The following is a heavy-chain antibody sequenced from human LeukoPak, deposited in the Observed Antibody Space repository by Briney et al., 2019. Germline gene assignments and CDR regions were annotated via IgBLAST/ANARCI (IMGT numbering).Heavy chain of an antibody. Sequence: SETLSLTCTVSGASISSYYWSWIRQPPGKGLEWIGYIYYSGSTNYNPSLKSRVTISVDTSKNQFSLRLSSVTAVDTAVYYCARHRYYYDSSGYYYQPWGQGTLVTVYS. V-gene: IGHV4-59*01. J-gene: IGHJ5*02. D-gene: IGHD3-22*01. CDR2: IYYSGST. CDR3: ARHRYYYDSSGYYYQP. CDR1: GASISSYY.